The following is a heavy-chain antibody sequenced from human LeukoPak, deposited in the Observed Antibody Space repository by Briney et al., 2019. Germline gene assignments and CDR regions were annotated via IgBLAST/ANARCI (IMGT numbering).Heavy chain of an antibody. D-gene: IGHD6-13*01. V-gene: IGHV4-34*01. Sequence: SETLSLTCTVSGGSISSYYWSWIRQPPGKGLEWIGEINHSGSTNYNPSLKSRVTISVDTSKNQFSLKLSSVTAADTAVYYCARSYSSSFDYWGQGTLVTVSS. J-gene: IGHJ4*02. CDR3: ARSYSSSFDY. CDR2: INHSGST. CDR1: GGSISSYY.